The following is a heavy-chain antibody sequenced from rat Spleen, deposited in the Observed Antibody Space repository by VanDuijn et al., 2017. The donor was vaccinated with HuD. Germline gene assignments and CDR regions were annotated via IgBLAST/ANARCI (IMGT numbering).Heavy chain of an antibody. CDR1: GFTLSDYY. V-gene: IGHV5-7*01. CDR3: ARHSYSSYGGFDY. J-gene: IGHJ2*01. D-gene: IGHD1-2*01. CDR2: ISYDGSIT. Sequence: EVQLVESGGDLVQPGRSLKLTCAASGFTLSDYYMAWVRQAPKKGLEWVATISYDGSITYYRDSVKGRFTISRDNAKSTLYLQMDSLRSEDTATYYCARHSYSSYGGFDYWGQGVMVTVSS.